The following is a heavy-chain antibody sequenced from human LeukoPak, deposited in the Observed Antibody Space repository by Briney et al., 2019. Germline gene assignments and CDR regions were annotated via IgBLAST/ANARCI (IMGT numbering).Heavy chain of an antibody. J-gene: IGHJ4*02. V-gene: IGHV1-46*01. CDR3: ARAGPPTSNYDSWSGYFF. CDR1: GYTFTSYY. CDR2: INPSGGRT. D-gene: IGHD3-3*01. Sequence: ASVKVSCKASGYTFTSYYMHWVRQAPGQGFEWMGIINPSGGRTTYAQKFQGRVTMTRDMSTSTVYMELSSLRSEDTAVYYCARAGPPTSNYDSWSGYFFWGQGTLVTVSS.